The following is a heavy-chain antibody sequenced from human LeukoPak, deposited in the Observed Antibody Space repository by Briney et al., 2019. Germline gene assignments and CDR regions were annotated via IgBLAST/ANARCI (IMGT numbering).Heavy chain of an antibody. CDR3: ARDNSSGWYRFDY. J-gene: IGHJ4*02. V-gene: IGHV1-2*02. CDR1: GYTFTGYY. CDR2: INPNSGGT. D-gene: IGHD6-19*01. Sequence: GASVKVSCKASGYTFTGYYMHWVRQAPGQGLEWMGWINPNSGGTNYAQKFQGRVTMTRDTSISTAYMEPSRLRSDDTAVYYCARDNSSGWYRFDYWGQGTLVTVSS.